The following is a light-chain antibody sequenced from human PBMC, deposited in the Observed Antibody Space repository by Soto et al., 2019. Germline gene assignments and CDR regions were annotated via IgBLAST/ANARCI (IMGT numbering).Light chain of an antibody. CDR3: SSYSPTSTLV. Sequence: QSVLTQPASMSGSPGQSITISCTGTGSDVGSYNLVSWYQQHPGEVPKLIIYEGTKRPSGVSSRFSGSKSGNAASLTISGLQADDESHYYCSSYSPTSTLVFGGGTKVTVL. CDR2: EGT. V-gene: IGLV2-23*01. CDR1: GSDVGSYNL. J-gene: IGLJ2*01.